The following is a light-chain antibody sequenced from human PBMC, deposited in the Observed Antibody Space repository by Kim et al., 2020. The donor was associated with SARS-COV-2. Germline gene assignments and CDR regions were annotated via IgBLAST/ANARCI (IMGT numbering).Light chain of an antibody. J-gene: IGLJ3*02. Sequence: PTATLTFTGSGSNVGDQGAAWLQRHQGHPPKLLFYRNNNPPSGISERFSASRSGNTASLTITGLSPGDEADYYCSTWDTSISAWVFGGGTQLTVL. CDR2: RNN. V-gene: IGLV10-54*01. CDR1: GSNVGDQG. CDR3: STWDTSISAWV.